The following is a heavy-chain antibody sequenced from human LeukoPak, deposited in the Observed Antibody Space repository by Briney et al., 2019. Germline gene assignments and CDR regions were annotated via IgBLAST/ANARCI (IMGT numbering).Heavy chain of an antibody. V-gene: IGHV1-2*02. D-gene: IGHD1-7*01. CDR1: GYTFTGYY. J-gene: IGHJ4*02. CDR3: AREESNWNYYYFDF. CDR2: IKPENGRT. Sequence: ASVTVSCKASGYTFTGYYIHWVRQAPGQGLEWMGWIKPENGRTNYAQQFPGRVILSRDTSISTVYMEVLRLASDDTAVYYCAREESNWNYYYFDFWGQGSLVTVSS.